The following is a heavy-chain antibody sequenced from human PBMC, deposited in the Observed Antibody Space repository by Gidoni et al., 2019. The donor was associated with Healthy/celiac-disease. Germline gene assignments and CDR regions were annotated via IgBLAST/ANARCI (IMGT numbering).Heavy chain of an antibody. CDR1: GFSLSNARMG. CDR3: ARRPHPRVGATWVERGYYFDY. Sequence: QVTLKESGPVLVKPTETLTLTCTVSGFSLSNARMGVSWIRQPPGQALEWLAHIFSNDEKSYRTSLKSRLTISNDTSKGQVVLTLTNREPVDTAAYYCARRPHPRVGATWVERGYYFDYWGQGTLVTVSS. V-gene: IGHV2-26*01. D-gene: IGHD1-26*01. J-gene: IGHJ4*02. CDR2: IFSNDEK.